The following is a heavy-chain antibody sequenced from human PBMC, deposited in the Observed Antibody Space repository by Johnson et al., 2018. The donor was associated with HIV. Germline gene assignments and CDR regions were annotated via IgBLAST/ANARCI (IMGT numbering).Heavy chain of an antibody. V-gene: IGHV3-30*18. Sequence: QVQVVESGGGVVQPGRSLRLSCAASGFTFSSYGMHWVRQAPGKGLEWVAVISYDGSDKYFADSVKGRFTIFRANSKNTLYLQLNSLRAEDTAVYYCAKGGYNWAMWG. CDR2: ISYDGSDK. CDR3: AKGGYNWAM. J-gene: IGHJ1*01. CDR1: GFTFSSYG. D-gene: IGHD1-20*01.